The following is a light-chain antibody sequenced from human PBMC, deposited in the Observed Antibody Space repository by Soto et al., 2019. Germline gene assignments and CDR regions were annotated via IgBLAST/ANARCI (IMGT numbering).Light chain of an antibody. CDR3: SSYAGSRPNV. CDR1: SSDVGGYNY. J-gene: IGLJ1*01. CDR2: EVS. V-gene: IGLV2-8*01. Sequence: QSVLTQPPSASGSPGQSVTISCTGTSSDVGGYNYVSWYQQHPGEAPKLMIYEVSRRPSGVPDRFSGSKSGNTASLTVSGLQAEEEAAYYCSSYAGSRPNVSGKGTKFTVL.